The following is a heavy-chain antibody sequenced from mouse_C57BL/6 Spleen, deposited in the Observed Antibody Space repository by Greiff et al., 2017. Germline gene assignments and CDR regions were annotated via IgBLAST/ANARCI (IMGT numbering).Heavy chain of an antibody. D-gene: IGHD6-5*01. CDR3: ARRAYDYDAMDY. CDR1: GYTFTSYW. V-gene: IGHV1-69*01. Sequence: VKLQQPGAELVMPGASVKLSCKASGYTFTSYWMHWVKQRPGQGLEWIGEIDPSDSYTNYNQKFKGKSTLTVDKSSSTAYMQLSSLTSEDSAVYYCARRAYDYDAMDYWGQGTSVTVSS. CDR2: IDPSDSYT. J-gene: IGHJ4*01.